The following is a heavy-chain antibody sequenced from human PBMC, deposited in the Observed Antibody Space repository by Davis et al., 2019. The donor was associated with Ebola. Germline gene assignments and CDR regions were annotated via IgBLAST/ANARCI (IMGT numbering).Heavy chain of an antibody. D-gene: IGHD3-10*01. CDR1: GYTFTNYG. V-gene: IGHV1-18*01. Sequence: AASVKVSCKASGYTFTNYGISWVRQAPGQGLEWMGWISGYSGNTNYAQKFQDRFTMTTDTSTTTAFMELRSLRSDDSAVYYCARDGDTAPDYWGQGTLVTVSS. CDR2: ISGYSGNT. J-gene: IGHJ4*02. CDR3: ARDGDTAPDY.